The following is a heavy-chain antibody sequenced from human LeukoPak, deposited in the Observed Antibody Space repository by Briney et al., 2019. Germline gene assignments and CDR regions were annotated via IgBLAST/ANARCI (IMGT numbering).Heavy chain of an antibody. CDR1: VGTFRSSA. J-gene: IGHJ4*02. V-gene: IGHV1-69*13. Sequence: SVKVSCKASVGTFRSSAISWVRQAPGQGLEWMGGIIPIFGTANYAQKFQGRVTITADESTSTAYMELSSLRSEDTAVYYCARMYSSGWFSDYWGQGTLVTVSS. CDR2: IIPIFGTA. CDR3: ARMYSSGWFSDY. D-gene: IGHD6-19*01.